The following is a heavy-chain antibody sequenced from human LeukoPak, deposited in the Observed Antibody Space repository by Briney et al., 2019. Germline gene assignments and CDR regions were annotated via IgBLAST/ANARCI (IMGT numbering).Heavy chain of an antibody. Sequence: SETLSLTCTVSGDSITSYYWSWIRQPPGKGLEWIGYIYYSDSTNYNPSLKSRVTISVDTSKNQFSLKLSSVTAADTAVYYCASTAQGITMVRGVINRFDYWGQGTLVTVSS. D-gene: IGHD3-10*01. V-gene: IGHV4-59*08. CDR3: ASTAQGITMVRGVINRFDY. J-gene: IGHJ4*02. CDR2: IYYSDST. CDR1: GDSITSYY.